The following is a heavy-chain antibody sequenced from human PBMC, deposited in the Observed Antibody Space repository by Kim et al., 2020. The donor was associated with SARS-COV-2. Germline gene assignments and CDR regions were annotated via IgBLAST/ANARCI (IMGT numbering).Heavy chain of an antibody. CDR2: INPNSGGT. D-gene: IGHD6-19*01. V-gene: IGHV1-2*02. CDR3: ASLAVAGTGDYYFDY. CDR1: GYTFTGYY. J-gene: IGHJ4*02. Sequence: ASVKVSCKASGYTFTGYYMHWVRQAPGQGLEWMGWINPNSGGTNYAQKFQGRVTMTRDTSISTAYMELSRLRSDDTAVYYCASLAVAGTGDYYFDYWGQGTLVTVSS.